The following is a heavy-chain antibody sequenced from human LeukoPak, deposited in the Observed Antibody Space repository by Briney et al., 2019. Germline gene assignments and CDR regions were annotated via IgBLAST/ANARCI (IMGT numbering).Heavy chain of an antibody. CDR2: ISYSGST. J-gene: IGHJ6*02. D-gene: IGHD3-22*01. V-gene: IGHV4-30-4*08. CDR1: GGSISSGDYY. Sequence: PSETLSLTCTVSGGSISSGDYYWSWIRQPPGKGLEWIGYISYSGSTYYNPSLKSRVTISVDTSKNQFSLKLSSVTAADTAVYYCARETQLSSLDSTGYRYYYYGMDVWGQGTTVTVSS. CDR3: ARETQLSSLDSTGYRYYYYGMDV.